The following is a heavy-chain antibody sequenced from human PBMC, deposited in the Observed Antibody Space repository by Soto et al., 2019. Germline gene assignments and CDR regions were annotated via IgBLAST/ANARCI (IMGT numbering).Heavy chain of an antibody. D-gene: IGHD3-9*01. CDR2: IYYSGST. CDR3: ARVKTYYDILTGYSGPPYFDY. J-gene: IGHJ4*02. V-gene: IGHV4-59*01. Sequence: WIRQPPGKGLEWIGYIYYSGSTNYNHSLKSRVTISVDTSKNQFSLKLSSVTAADTAVYYCARVKTYYDILTGYSGPPYFDYWGQGTRVTVSS.